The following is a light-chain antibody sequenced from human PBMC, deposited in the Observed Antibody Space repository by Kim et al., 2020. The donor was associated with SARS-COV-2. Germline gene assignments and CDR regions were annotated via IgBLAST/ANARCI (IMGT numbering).Light chain of an antibody. CDR2: GAS. J-gene: IGKJ2*01. CDR3: QQSYSTPYT. CDR1: QSVSSY. Sequence: DIQLTQSPSSLSASVGDRVTITCRASQSVSSYLNWYQQKPGKAPKLLIFGASSLQSGVPSRFNGRESGTDFTLIITSLQPEDFASYYCQQSYSTPYTFCRGTKLEI. V-gene: IGKV1-39*01.